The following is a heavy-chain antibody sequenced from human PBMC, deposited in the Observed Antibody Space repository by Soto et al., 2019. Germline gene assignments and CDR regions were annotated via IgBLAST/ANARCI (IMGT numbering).Heavy chain of an antibody. D-gene: IGHD2-15*01. V-gene: IGHV3-33*01. J-gene: IGHJ4*02. CDR2: IWYDGSNK. CDR1: GFTFSSYG. Sequence: GGSLRLSCAASGFTFSSYGMHWVRQAPGKGLEWVAVIWYDGSNKYYADSVKGRFTISRDNSKNTLYLQMNSLRAEDTAVFYCSRDGYCSGGSCYSVPVFDYWGQGTLVTVSS. CDR3: SRDGYCSGGSCYSVPVFDY.